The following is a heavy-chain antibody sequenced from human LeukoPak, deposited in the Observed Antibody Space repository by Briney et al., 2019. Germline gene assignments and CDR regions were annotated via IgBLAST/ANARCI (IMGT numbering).Heavy chain of an antibody. D-gene: IGHD1-26*01. V-gene: IGHV3-30*18. Sequence: GGSLRLSCAASGFTFSSYGMHWVRQAPGKGLEWVAVISYDGSNKYYADSVKGRFTISRDNSKNTLYLQMNSLRAEDTAVYYCAKDYSGSYYSFDYWGQGTLVTVSS. CDR2: ISYDGSNK. J-gene: IGHJ4*02. CDR3: AKDYSGSYYSFDY. CDR1: GFTFSSYG.